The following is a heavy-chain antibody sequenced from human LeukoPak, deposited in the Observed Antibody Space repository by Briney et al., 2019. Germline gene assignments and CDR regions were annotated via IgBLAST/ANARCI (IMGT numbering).Heavy chain of an antibody. Sequence: PSETLSLTCTVSGGSISSSSYYWGWIRQPPWKGLEWIGSIYYSGSTYYNPSLKSRVTISVDTSKNQFSLKLSSVTSADTAVYYCARHSGTLYYFDYWGQGTLVTVSS. CDR1: GGSISSSSYY. J-gene: IGHJ4*02. D-gene: IGHD1-1*01. CDR2: IYYSGST. V-gene: IGHV4-39*01. CDR3: ARHSGTLYYFDY.